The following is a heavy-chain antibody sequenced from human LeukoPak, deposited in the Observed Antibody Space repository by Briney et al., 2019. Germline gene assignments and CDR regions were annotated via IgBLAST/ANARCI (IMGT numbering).Heavy chain of an antibody. CDR1: GFTFSSYS. CDR3: ARGSSGWFSAFDI. J-gene: IGHJ3*02. Sequence: GGSLRLSCAASGFTFSSYSMNWVRQAPGKGLEWVSSISSSSSYIYYADSVKGRFTISRDNAKNSLYLQMNSLRAEDTAVYYCARGSSGWFSAFDIWGQGTMVTVSS. V-gene: IGHV3-21*01. D-gene: IGHD6-19*01. CDR2: ISSSSSYI.